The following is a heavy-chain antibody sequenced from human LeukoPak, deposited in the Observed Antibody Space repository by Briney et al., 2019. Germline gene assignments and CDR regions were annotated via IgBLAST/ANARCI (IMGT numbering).Heavy chain of an antibody. CDR3: AKERHSSGWYGGFDY. CDR2: ISGSGGST. CDR1: GFTFSSYA. D-gene: IGHD6-19*01. J-gene: IGHJ4*02. V-gene: IGHV3-23*01. Sequence: PGGSLRLSCAASGFTFSSYAMSWVRQAPGKGLEWVSAISGSGGSTYYADSVKGRFTISRNNSKNTLYLQMNSLRAEDTAVYYCAKERHSSGWYGGFDYWGQGTLVTVSS.